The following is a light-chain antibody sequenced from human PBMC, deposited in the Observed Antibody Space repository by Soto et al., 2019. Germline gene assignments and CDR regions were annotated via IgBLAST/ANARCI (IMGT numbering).Light chain of an antibody. CDR3: QQYGSSPTT. Sequence: DVVMTQSPLYLPVTLGQPTSISCRSSQSLVYSDGNTYLNWFQQRPGQSPRRLIFGASFRATGIPDRFSGSGSGTDFTLTISRLEPEDFAVYYCQQYGSSPTTFGQGTKVDIK. V-gene: IGKV2-30*01. J-gene: IGKJ1*01. CDR1: QSLVYSDGNTY. CDR2: GAS.